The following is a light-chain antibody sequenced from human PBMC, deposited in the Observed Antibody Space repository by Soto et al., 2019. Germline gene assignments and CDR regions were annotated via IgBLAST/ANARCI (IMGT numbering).Light chain of an antibody. J-gene: IGLJ2*01. CDR1: SGHSSYA. CDR2: LNSDGSH. Sequence: VVTQSPSASASLGASVKLTCTLSSGHSSYAIAWHQQQPEKGPRYLMKLNSDGSHSKGDGIPDRFSGSSSGAERYLTISSLPSEDEADYYCQTWGTGIVVFGGGTKLTVL. V-gene: IGLV4-69*01. CDR3: QTWGTGIVV.